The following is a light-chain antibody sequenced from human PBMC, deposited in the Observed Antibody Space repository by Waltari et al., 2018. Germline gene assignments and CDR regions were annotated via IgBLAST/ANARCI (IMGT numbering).Light chain of an antibody. CDR2: GAS. CDR1: QSISSN. Sequence: EIVMTQSPVTLSVSPGERATLSCRASQSISSNLAWYQQKPGKSPRLLLHGASTRATGIPDRFSGSGSGTDFTLTISSLQSEDFAVYFCQQYNTWPTFGGGTKVEIK. CDR3: QQYNTWPT. V-gene: IGKV3-15*01. J-gene: IGKJ4*01.